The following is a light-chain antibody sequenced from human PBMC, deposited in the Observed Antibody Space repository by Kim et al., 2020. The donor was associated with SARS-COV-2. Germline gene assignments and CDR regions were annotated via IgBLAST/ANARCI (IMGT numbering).Light chain of an antibody. CDR3: QQYGSSPYT. V-gene: IGKV3-20*01. J-gene: IGKJ2*01. Sequence: FSPGERATLPCRASPSVSSSYFTWYQQKPGQAPRLLIYGASSRATGIPDRFSGSGSGTDFTLTISRLEPEDFAVYYCQQYGSSPYTFGQGTKLEI. CDR1: PSVSSSY. CDR2: GAS.